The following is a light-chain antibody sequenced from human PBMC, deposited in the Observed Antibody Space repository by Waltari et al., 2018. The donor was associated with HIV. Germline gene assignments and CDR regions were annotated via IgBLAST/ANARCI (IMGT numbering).Light chain of an antibody. V-gene: IGKV2-28*01. CDR1: QSLLHQDGQKY. CDR3: MHGQQTTV. Sequence: MIQSPDSLAVSPGEAASIPCRSSQSLLHQDGQKYVDWYLQRPGQAPELLLYLGSRRACGVPDRIAVSGSGTNFILKLSRVEPEDVGVYYCMHGQQTTVFGQGTKVEV. J-gene: IGKJ1*01. CDR2: LGS.